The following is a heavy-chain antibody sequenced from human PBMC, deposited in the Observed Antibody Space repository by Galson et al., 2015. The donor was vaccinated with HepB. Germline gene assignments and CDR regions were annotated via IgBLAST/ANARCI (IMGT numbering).Heavy chain of an antibody. V-gene: IGHV7-4-1*02. J-gene: IGHJ3*02. CDR3: ARGKVLRYFDWLFDAFDI. CDR2: INTNTGNT. CDR1: GYTFTNHA. D-gene: IGHD3-9*01. Sequence: SVKVSCKASGYTFTNHAMNWVRQAPGQGPEWMGWINTNTGNTTYAQAFTGRFVFSLDTSVSTAYLQISSLKAEDTAVYYCARGKVLRYFDWLFDAFDIGGQGTMVTGSS.